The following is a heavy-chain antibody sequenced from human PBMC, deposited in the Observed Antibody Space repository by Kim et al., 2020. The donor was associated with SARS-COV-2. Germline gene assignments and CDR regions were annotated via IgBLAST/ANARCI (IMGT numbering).Heavy chain of an antibody. J-gene: IGHJ4*02. V-gene: IGHV3-64D*06. CDR2: ISSNGGST. CDR1: GFTFSSYA. Sequence: GGSLRLSCSASGFTFSSYAMHWVRQAPGKGLEYVSAISSNGGSTYYADSVKGRFTISRDNSKNTLYLQMSSLRAEDTAVYYCVRSQRYCSSTSCHGGVDYWGQGTLVTVSS. CDR3: VRSQRYCSSTSCHGGVDY. D-gene: IGHD2-2*01.